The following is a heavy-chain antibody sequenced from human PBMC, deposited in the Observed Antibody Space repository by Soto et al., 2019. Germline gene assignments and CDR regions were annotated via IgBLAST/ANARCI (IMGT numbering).Heavy chain of an antibody. CDR3: AAPYCSGGSCYPYAFDI. J-gene: IGHJ3*02. Sequence: VKVSCKASGFTFTSAAVQWVQQARGQRLEWIGWIVVGSGNTNYAQKFQERVTITRDMSTSTAYMELSSLRSEDTAVYYCAAPYCSGGSCYPYAFDIWGQGTMVTVSS. CDR2: IVVGSGNT. V-gene: IGHV1-58*01. CDR1: GFTFTSAA. D-gene: IGHD2-15*01.